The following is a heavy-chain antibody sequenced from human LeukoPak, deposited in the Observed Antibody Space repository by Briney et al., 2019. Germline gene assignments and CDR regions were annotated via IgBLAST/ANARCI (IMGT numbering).Heavy chain of an antibody. CDR2: IYHSGST. J-gene: IGHJ4*02. V-gene: IGHV4-38-2*02. D-gene: IGHD2-2*01. CDR3: ARDPSRYCSSTSCYGFDY. CDR1: GYSISSAYY. Sequence: PSETLSLTCTVSGYSISSAYYWGWIRQPPGKGLEWIGTIYHSGSTNYNPSLKSRVTISVDTSKNQFSLKLSSVTAADTAVYYCARDPSRYCSSTSCYGFDYWGQGTLVTVSS.